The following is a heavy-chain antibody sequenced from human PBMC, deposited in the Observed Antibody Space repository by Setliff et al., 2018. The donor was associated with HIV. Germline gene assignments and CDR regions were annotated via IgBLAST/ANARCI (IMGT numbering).Heavy chain of an antibody. CDR2: IIHSGST. CDR1: GGSFSGYY. J-gene: IGHJ4*02. D-gene: IGHD5-18*01. V-gene: IGHV4-34*12. CDR3: ARGGYRDGYDY. Sequence: PSETLSLTCAVYGGSFSGYYWSWIRQPPGKGLEWIGEIIHSGSTNYNPSLKSRVTISLDTSKNQVSLKLSSVAAADTAVYYCARGGYRDGYDYWGQGTLVTVSS.